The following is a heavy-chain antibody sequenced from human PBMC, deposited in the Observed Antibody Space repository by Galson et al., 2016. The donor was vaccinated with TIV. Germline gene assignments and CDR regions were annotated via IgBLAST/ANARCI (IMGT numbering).Heavy chain of an antibody. CDR2: INPTGGTV. CDR1: GYTFTSYY. CDR3: ARDGVRELVDFYYYPMDV. Sequence: SVKVSCKASGYTFTSYYMHWVRQAPGQGLEWMGVINPTGGTVHYAQKFQGRVTLTRDTSTSTVYMRLSSLRSEDTAVYYCARDGVRELVDFYYYPMDVWGKGTTVTVSS. V-gene: IGHV1-46*01. D-gene: IGHD1-26*01. J-gene: IGHJ6*03.